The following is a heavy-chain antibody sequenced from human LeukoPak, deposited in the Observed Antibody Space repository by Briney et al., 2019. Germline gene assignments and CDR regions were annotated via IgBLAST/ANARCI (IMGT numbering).Heavy chain of an antibody. Sequence: SETLSLTCGVSGGSISSSIRWSWVRQPPGKGLEWIGYIYYSGSTNYNPSLKSRVTISVDTSKNQFSLKLSSVTAADTAVYYCARGPATAIPGPFDYWGQGTLVTVSS. CDR3: ARGPATAIPGPFDY. CDR2: IYYSGST. CDR1: GGSISSSIR. V-gene: IGHV4/OR15-8*01. D-gene: IGHD2-2*02. J-gene: IGHJ4*02.